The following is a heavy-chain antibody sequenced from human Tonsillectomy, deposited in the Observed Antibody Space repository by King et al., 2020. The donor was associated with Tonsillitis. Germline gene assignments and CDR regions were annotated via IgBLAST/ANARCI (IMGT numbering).Heavy chain of an antibody. J-gene: IGHJ6*03. Sequence: VQLVESGGGVVQPERSLRLSCEVSGFNFSSYGMHWVRQAPGKGLEWVAVTWSDGTNKYYVDSVKGRFTISRDNSKNTLYLQMNSLRAEDTAVYYCARDHGYYDRSGYSTYYYMDGWGKGTTVTVSS. CDR2: TWSDGTNK. CDR3: ARDHGYYDRSGYSTYYYMDG. CDR1: GFNFSSYG. V-gene: IGHV3-33*01. D-gene: IGHD3-22*01.